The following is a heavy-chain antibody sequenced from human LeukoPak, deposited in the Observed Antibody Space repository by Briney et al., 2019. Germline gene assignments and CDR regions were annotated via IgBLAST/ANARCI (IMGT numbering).Heavy chain of an antibody. Sequence: ASVKVSCKASGGTFSSYAISWVRQAPGQGLEWMGGIIPIFGTANYAQKFQGRVTITADKSTSTAYMELSSLRSEDTAVYYCARTPRKYYYDSSGYPRVYYYYYMDVWGKGTTVTISS. J-gene: IGHJ6*03. V-gene: IGHV1-69*06. D-gene: IGHD3-22*01. CDR3: ARTPRKYYYDSSGYPRVYYYYYMDV. CDR1: GGTFSSYA. CDR2: IIPIFGTA.